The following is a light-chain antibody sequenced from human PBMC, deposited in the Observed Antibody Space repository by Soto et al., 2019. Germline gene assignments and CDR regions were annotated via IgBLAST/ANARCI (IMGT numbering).Light chain of an antibody. J-gene: IGLJ1*01. CDR1: SSDVGAYNY. CDR2: DVN. CDR3: SSYTSSSTLDV. V-gene: IGLV2-14*01. Sequence: QSALTQPASVSGSPGQSITISCTGTSSDVGAYNYVSWYQQNPGKAPKLMIYDVNNRPSGVSNRFSGSKSDNTASLTISGLQAEDEADYYCSSYTSSSTLDVFGTGTKLTVL.